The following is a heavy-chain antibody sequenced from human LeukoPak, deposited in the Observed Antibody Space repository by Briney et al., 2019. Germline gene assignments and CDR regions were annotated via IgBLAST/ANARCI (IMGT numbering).Heavy chain of an antibody. Sequence: GGSLRLSCAASGFTFSNYGIHWVRQAPGRGLEWVAVISYDGNKKYYADSVKGRFTISRDNSKNTLYLQMNSLRAEDTAVYFCAKNRGMTTVNYYFGYWGQGTLVTVSS. D-gene: IGHD4-11*01. J-gene: IGHJ4*02. CDR3: AKNRGMTTVNYYFGY. CDR1: GFTFSNYG. V-gene: IGHV3-30*18. CDR2: ISYDGNKK.